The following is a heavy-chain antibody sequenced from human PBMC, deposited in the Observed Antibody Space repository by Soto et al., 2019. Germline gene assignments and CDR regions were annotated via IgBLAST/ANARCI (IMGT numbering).Heavy chain of an antibody. D-gene: IGHD6-13*01. J-gene: IGHJ4*02. CDR1: GFTFSSYG. Sequence: QVQLVESGGGVVQPGRSLRLSCAASGFTFSSYGMHWVRQAPGKGLEWVAVISYDGSIKYYADSVKGRFTISRDNSKNTLYLQMNSLRAEDTAVYYCAKDPAAAGTAYFDYWGQGTLVTVSS. CDR2: ISYDGSIK. V-gene: IGHV3-30*18. CDR3: AKDPAAAGTAYFDY.